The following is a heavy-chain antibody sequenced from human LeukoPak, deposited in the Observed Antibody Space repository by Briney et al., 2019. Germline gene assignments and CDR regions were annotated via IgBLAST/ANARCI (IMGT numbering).Heavy chain of an antibody. V-gene: IGHV4-31*03. CDR2: IYYSGST. CDR1: GGSISSGGYY. J-gene: IGHJ5*02. Sequence: SQTLSLTCTVSGGSISSGGYYWSWIRQHPGKGLEWIGYIYYSGSTYYNPSLKSRVTISVDTSKNQFSLKLSSVTAADTVVYYCARGLFRRLWVWFDPWGQGTLVTVSS. D-gene: IGHD3-16*01. CDR3: ARGLFRRLWVWFDP.